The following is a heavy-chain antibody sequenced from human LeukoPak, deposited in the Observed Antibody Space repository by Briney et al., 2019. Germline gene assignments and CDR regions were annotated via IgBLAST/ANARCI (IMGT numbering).Heavy chain of an antibody. CDR3: ARDLYSRASRFDP. V-gene: IGHV3-21*01. D-gene: IGHD6-13*01. J-gene: IGHJ5*02. CDR1: GFTFSSYS. Sequence: GGSLRLSCAASGFTFSSYSVNWVRQAPGRGREWVSSISSSSSYIYYADSVKGRFTISRDNAKNSPYLQMNSLRAEDTAVYYCARDLYSRASRFDPWGQGTLVTVSS. CDR2: ISSSSSYI.